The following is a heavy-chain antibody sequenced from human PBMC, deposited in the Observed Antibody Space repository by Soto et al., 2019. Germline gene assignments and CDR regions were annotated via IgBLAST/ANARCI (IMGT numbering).Heavy chain of an antibody. CDR3: ASRRMDFDY. D-gene: IGHD2-8*01. Sequence: QRQLQESGPGLVKPSETLSLTCTVSGDSISSSNYYWGWIRQPPGKGLEWIASIYHSGSTFYNTSLKRRVTMSLQTSNNQFSLELSSVTAADTAVYFCASRRMDFDYWGRGILVTVSS. CDR1: GDSISSSNYY. CDR2: IYHSGST. V-gene: IGHV4-39*01. J-gene: IGHJ4*02.